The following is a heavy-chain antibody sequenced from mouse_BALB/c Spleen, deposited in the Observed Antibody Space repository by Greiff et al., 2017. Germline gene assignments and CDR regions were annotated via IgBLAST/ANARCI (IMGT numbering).Heavy chain of an antibody. V-gene: IGHV2-2*02. D-gene: IGHD2-3*01. Sequence: VQLQQSGPGLVQPSQSLSITCTVSGFSLTSYGVHWVRQSPGKGLEWLGVIWSGGSTDYNAAFISRLSISKDKSKSQVFFKMNSLQANDTAIYYCARNSIYDGSAWFAYWGQGTLVTVSA. CDR1: GFSLTSYG. CDR2: IWSGGST. CDR3: ARNSIYDGSAWFAY. J-gene: IGHJ3*01.